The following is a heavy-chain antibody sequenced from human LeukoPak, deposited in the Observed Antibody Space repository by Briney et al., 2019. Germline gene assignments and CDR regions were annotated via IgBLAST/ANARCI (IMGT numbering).Heavy chain of an antibody. Sequence: GGSLRLSCAAAGFTFSNYWRTWVRQAPGNGLEGVANIKQDGSEKYYVDSVKGRFTISRDNAKNSLYLQMNRLRAEDTAVYYCARSEPTYSYDSSVSFSSYYGMDVWGQGTTVTVSS. CDR2: IKQDGSEK. CDR3: ARSEPTYSYDSSVSFSSYYGMDV. J-gene: IGHJ6*02. V-gene: IGHV3-7*01. D-gene: IGHD3-22*01. CDR1: GFTFSNYW.